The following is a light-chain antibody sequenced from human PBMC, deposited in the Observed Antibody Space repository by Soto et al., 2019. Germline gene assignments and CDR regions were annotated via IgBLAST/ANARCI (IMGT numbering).Light chain of an antibody. CDR3: QQYSKWPRT. CDR1: QSVGSD. CDR2: GAS. J-gene: IGKJ1*01. Sequence: ETVMTQSPATLSVSPGERATLSCRASQSVGSDLAWYQQKHGQPLRLLVYGASTRATGIPARFNGSGSDMEFTLTLSSLQSEDFAVYYCQQYSKWPRTFGLGTKVDIK. V-gene: IGKV3D-15*01.